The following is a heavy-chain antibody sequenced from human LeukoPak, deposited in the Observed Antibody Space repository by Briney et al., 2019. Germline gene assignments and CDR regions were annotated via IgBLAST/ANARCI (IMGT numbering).Heavy chain of an antibody. CDR1: GGSFSGYY. Sequence: PSETLSLTCAVYGGSFSGYYWSWIRQPPGKGLEWIGEINHSGSTNYNPSLKSRVTISVDTSKNQFSLKLSSVTAADTAVYYCARALRGSPFYYYHYMDVWGEGTTVTVSS. D-gene: IGHD3-10*01. J-gene: IGHJ6*03. CDR2: INHSGST. V-gene: IGHV4-34*01. CDR3: ARALRGSPFYYYHYMDV.